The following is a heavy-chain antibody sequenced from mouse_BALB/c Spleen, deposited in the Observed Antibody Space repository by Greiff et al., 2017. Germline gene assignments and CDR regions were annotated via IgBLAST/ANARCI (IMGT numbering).Heavy chain of an antibody. CDR2: IYPGNSDT. CDR1: GYTFTSYW. CDR3: TGSLYYYAMDY. Sequence: EVQLQESGTVLARPGASVKMSCKASGYTFTSYWMHWVKQRPGQGLEWIGAIYPGNSDTSYNQKLKGKAKLTAVTSTSTAYMELSSLTNEDSAVYYCTGSLYYYAMDYWGQGTSVTVSS. V-gene: IGHV1-5*01. J-gene: IGHJ4*01.